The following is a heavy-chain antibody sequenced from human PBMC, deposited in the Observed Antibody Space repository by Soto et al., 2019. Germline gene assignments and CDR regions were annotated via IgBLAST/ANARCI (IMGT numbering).Heavy chain of an antibody. CDR1: GFTFSSYS. CDR2: ISSSSSTI. D-gene: IGHD3-3*01. CDR3: ARVTPSIFGVGNFDY. J-gene: IGHJ4*02. Sequence: PGGSLRLSCAASGFTFSSYSMNWVRQAPGKGLEWVSYISSSSSTIYYADSVKGRFTISRDNAKNSLYLQMNSLRDEDTAVYYCARVTPSIFGVGNFDYWGQGTLVTVSS. V-gene: IGHV3-48*02.